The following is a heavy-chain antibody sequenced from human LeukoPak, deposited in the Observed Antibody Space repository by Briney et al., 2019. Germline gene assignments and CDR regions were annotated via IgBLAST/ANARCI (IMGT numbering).Heavy chain of an antibody. J-gene: IGHJ4*02. CDR1: GGSITSYY. V-gene: IGHV4-59*04. Sequence: PSETLSLTCTVSGGSITSYYWNWIRQPPGKGLEWIGYIYHSGSTYYNPSLKSRVTISVDRSKNQFSLKLRSVTAADTAVYYCAGLARIRRASYDYWGQGTLVTVSS. CDR2: IYHSGST. CDR3: AGLARIRRASYDY. D-gene: IGHD5-18*01.